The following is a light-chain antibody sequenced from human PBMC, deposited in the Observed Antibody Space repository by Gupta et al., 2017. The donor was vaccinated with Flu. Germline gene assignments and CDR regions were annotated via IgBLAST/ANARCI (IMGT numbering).Light chain of an antibody. Sequence: EIMLTQSPDTVSLSPGERATLSCRASQSVNSNYLAWYQQKPGQAPRLLIYDASSRATGIPDRFSGSGSGTDFTLTISILEPEDFAVYFCQQYDKSPGTFGQGTKVEVK. CDR1: QSVNSNY. J-gene: IGKJ1*01. CDR2: DAS. CDR3: QQYDKSPGT. V-gene: IGKV3-20*01.